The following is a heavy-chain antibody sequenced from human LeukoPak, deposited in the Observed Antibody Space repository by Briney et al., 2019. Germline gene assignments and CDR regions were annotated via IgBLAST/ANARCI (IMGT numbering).Heavy chain of an antibody. CDR2: INPNSGGT. J-gene: IGHJ1*01. Sequence: ASVTVSCKASGYTFTGYYMHWVRQAPGQGLEWMGWINPNSGGTNYAQKFQGRVTMTRDTSISTAYMELSRLRADDTAVYYCARDFRRYCSGGSCCFQHWGQGTLVTVSS. V-gene: IGHV1-2*02. CDR1: GYTFTGYY. D-gene: IGHD2-15*01. CDR3: ARDFRRYCSGGSCCFQH.